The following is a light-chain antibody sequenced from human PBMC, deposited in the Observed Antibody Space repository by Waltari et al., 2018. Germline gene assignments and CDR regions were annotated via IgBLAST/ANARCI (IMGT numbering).Light chain of an antibody. CDR3: QSSDSSLRGSM. J-gene: IGLJ3*02. Sequence: QSVLTQPPSVSGAPGQRVSISCTGSSTNIGAGYDVHWYKQVPGSAPKLLIFNTTNRPSGVPDRFSGSKSGTSASLAITGLQAEDEADYYCQSSDSSLRGSMFGGGTRLTVL. V-gene: IGLV1-40*01. CDR2: NTT. CDR1: STNIGAGYD.